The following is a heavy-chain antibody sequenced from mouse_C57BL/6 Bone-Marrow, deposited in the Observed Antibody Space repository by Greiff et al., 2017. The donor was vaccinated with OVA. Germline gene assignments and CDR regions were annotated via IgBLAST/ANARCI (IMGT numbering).Heavy chain of an antibody. CDR1: GYTFTGYG. J-gene: IGHJ4*01. Sequence: VQLQQSGAELARPGASVKLSCTASGYTFTGYGISWVKQRTGQGLEWIGEIYPRSGNTYYNEKFKGKATLTADKSSSTAYMELRSLTSEDSAVDFCARGGYSNYYALDYWGQGTSVTVSS. D-gene: IGHD2-3*01. CDR2: IYPRSGNT. V-gene: IGHV1-81*01. CDR3: ARGGYSNYYALDY.